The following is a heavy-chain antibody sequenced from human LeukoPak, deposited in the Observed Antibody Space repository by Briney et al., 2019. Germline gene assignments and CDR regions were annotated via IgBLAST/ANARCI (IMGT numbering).Heavy chain of an antibody. Sequence: SETLSLTCAVYGGSFSGYYWSWIRQPPGKGLEWIGEINHSGSTNYNPSVKSRVTISVDTSKNQFSLKLSSVTTADTAVYYCARRPGVGANVFPFDTWGQGTMVTVSS. CDR1: GGSFSGYY. D-gene: IGHD1-26*01. CDR3: ARRPGVGANVFPFDT. CDR2: INHSGST. J-gene: IGHJ3*02. V-gene: IGHV4-34*01.